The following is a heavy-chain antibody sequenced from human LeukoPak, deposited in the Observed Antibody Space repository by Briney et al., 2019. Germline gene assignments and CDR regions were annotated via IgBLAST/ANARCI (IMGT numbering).Heavy chain of an antibody. CDR2: INHSGST. CDR1: GGSFSGYY. J-gene: IGHJ4*02. Sequence: NPSETLSLTCAVYGGSFSGYYWSWIRQPPGKGLEWIGEINHSGSTNYNPSLKSRVTISVDTSKNQFSLKLSSVTAADTAVYYCARAPTQTTVTPIDYWGQGTLVTVSS. V-gene: IGHV4-34*01. D-gene: IGHD4-17*01. CDR3: ARAPTQTTVTPIDY.